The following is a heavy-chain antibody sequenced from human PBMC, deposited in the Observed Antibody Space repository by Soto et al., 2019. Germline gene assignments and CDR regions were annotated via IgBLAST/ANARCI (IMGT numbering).Heavy chain of an antibody. CDR2: IIPIFGTA. J-gene: IGHJ3*02. CDR1: GGTFSSYA. D-gene: IGHD1-26*01. Sequence: SVKVSCKAAGGTFSSYAISWVRQAPGQGLEWMGGIIPIFGTANYAQKFQGRVTITADESTSTAYMQLSSLRSGDTAVYYCARVVGATTAVAFDIWGQGTMVTVSS. CDR3: ARVVGATTAVAFDI. V-gene: IGHV1-69*13.